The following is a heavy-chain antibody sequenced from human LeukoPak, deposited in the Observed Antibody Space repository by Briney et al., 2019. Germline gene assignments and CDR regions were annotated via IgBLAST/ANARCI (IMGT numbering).Heavy chain of an antibody. J-gene: IGHJ5*02. D-gene: IGHD3-10*01. CDR3: ARDRRITMVRGVIYWFAP. CDR2: SYYSGST. V-gene: IGHV4-39*07. Sequence: PSETLSLTCTVSGGSISSSSDYWGWIRQPPGKGLEWIGSSYYSGSTYYNPSVKSRVTISVDTYKNQFSLKLSSVTAADTAVYYCARDRRITMVRGVIYWFAPWGQGTLVTVSS. CDR1: GGSISSSSDY.